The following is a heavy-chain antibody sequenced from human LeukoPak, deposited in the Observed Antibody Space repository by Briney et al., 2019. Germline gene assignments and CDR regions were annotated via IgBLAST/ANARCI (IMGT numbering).Heavy chain of an antibody. CDR1: GFTSIANV. CDR3: VKALHSSSWHPFDY. V-gene: IGHV3-64D*06. J-gene: IGHJ4*02. Sequence: PGGSLRLSCSASGFTSIANVMPGVRQAPGRGLEYVSAISSNGGSTYYADSVKGRFTISRDNSKNTLYLQMSSLRAEDTAVYYCVKALHSSSWHPFDYWGQGTLVTVSS. CDR2: ISSNGGST. D-gene: IGHD6-13*01.